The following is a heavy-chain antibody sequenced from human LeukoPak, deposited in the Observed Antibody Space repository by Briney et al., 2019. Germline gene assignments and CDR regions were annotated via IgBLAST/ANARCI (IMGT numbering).Heavy chain of an antibody. CDR3: TASPGYDFTSNY. CDR2: IRATVNGETP. V-gene: IGHV3-49*03. D-gene: IGHD5-12*01. Sequence: PGGSLRLSCSASGLSFGNFGIAWFRQAPGKGPEWVAFIRATVNGETPLCAASVQGRFIISRDDSKSVASLQLNSLKIEDTAMYYCTASPGYDFTSNYWGQGTLVTVSS. J-gene: IGHJ4*02. CDR1: GLSFGNFG.